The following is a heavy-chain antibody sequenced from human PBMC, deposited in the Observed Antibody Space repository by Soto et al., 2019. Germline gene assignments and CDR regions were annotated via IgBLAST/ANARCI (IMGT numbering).Heavy chain of an antibody. CDR3: AKGLSSCTNGVCYPVYYFGY. Sequence: EVQLLESGGGLVQPGGSLRLSCAASGFTFHSYGMSWVRQAPGKGLEWVSALSGSGGDTDYADSVKGRFTISRDNSKNTVYLQMNSLRAEDTATYYRAKGLSSCTNGVCYPVYYFGYWGQVTLGTVAS. D-gene: IGHD2-8*01. J-gene: IGHJ4*02. CDR1: GFTFHSYG. CDR2: LSGSGGDT. V-gene: IGHV3-23*01.